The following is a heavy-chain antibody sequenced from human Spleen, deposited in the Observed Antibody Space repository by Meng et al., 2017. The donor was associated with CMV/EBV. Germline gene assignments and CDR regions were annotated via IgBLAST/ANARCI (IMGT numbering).Heavy chain of an antibody. D-gene: IGHD3/OR15-3a*01. CDR3: ARVDIFALIPDS. CDR2: IYHSGST. V-gene: IGHV4-39*07. Sequence: TVSGGSISSSSYYWGWIRQPPGKGLEWIGSIYHSGSTYYNPSLKSRVTISVDTSKNQFSLKMSSVTAADTAVYYCARVDIFALIPDSWGQGTLVTVSS. J-gene: IGHJ4*02. CDR1: GGSISSSSYY.